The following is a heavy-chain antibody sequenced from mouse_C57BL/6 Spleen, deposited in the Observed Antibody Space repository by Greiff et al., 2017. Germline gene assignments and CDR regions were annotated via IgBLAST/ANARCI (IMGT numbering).Heavy chain of an antibody. Sequence: VQLKESGPELVKPGASVKISCKASGYSFTDYNMNWVKQSNGKSLEWIGVINPNYGTTSYNQKFKGKATLTVDQSSSTAYMQLNSLTSEDSAVYYCAREGYYGSTPNKDYWGQGTTLTVSS. D-gene: IGHD1-1*01. CDR3: AREGYYGSTPNKDY. J-gene: IGHJ2*01. CDR2: INPNYGTT. CDR1: GYSFTDYN. V-gene: IGHV1-39*01.